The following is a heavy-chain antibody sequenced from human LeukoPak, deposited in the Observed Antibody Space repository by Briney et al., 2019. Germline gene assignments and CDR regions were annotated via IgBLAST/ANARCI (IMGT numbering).Heavy chain of an antibody. CDR1: GGSISSYY. Sequence: SETLSLTCTVSGGSISSYYWSWIRQPPGKGLEWIGYIYYSGSTNYNPSLKSPVTISVDTSKNQFSLKLSSVTAADTAVYYCARLMTVLDAFDIWGQGTMVTVSS. D-gene: IGHD2-8*01. CDR2: IYYSGST. CDR3: ARLMTVLDAFDI. J-gene: IGHJ3*02. V-gene: IGHV4-59*01.